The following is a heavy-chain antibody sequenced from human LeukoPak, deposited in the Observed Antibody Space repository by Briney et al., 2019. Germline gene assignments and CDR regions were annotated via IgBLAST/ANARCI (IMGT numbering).Heavy chain of an antibody. CDR1: GGSISSYY. V-gene: IGHV4-59*01. CDR2: IYYSGST. CDR3: ARDLGDYDILTGYYPNWFDP. Sequence: PSETLSLTCTVSGGSISSYYWSWIRQPPGKGLEWLGYIYYSGSTNYNPSLKSRVTISVDTSKNQFSLKLSSVTAADTAVYYCARDLGDYDILTGYYPNWFDPWGQGTLVTVSS. D-gene: IGHD3-9*01. J-gene: IGHJ5*02.